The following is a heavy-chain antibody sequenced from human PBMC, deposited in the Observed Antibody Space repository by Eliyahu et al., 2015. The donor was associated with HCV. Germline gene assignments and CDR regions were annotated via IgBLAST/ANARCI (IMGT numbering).Heavy chain of an antibody. V-gene: IGHV1-2*02. D-gene: IGHD2-15*01. J-gene: IGHJ5*02. Sequence: QVQLVQSGAEVKKPGASVKVSCKASGYTFXGYYMHWVRQAPGQGLEWMGWINPNSGGTNYAQKFQGRVTMTRDTSISTAYMELSRLRSDDTAVYYCASRPGIYCSGGSCYSGGHWFDPWGQGTLVTVSS. CDR1: GYTFXGYY. CDR2: INPNSGGT. CDR3: ASRPGIYCSGGSCYSGGHWFDP.